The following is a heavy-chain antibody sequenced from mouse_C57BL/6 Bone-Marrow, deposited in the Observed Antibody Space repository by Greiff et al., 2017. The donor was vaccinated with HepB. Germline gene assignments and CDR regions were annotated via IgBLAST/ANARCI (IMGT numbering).Heavy chain of an antibody. V-gene: IGHV1-15*01. Sequence: QVQLQQSGAELVRPGASVTLSCKASGYKFTDYEMHWVKQTPVHGLEWIGAIDPETGGTAYNQKFKGKAILTADKSSSTAYMELRSLTSEDSAVYYGTGSSGFRYYFDYWGQGTTLTVAS. CDR2: IDPETGGT. D-gene: IGHD3-2*02. J-gene: IGHJ2*01. CDR1: GYKFTDYE. CDR3: TGSSGFRYYFDY.